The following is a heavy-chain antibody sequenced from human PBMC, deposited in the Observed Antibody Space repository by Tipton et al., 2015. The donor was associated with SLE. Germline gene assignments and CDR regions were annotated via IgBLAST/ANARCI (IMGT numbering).Heavy chain of an antibody. J-gene: IGHJ6*03. D-gene: IGHD4/OR15-4a*01. V-gene: IGHV3-23*03. CDR1: GFIFGNYA. CDR2: IYSGPSYT. Sequence: SLRLSCAASGFIFGNYAMSWVRQAPGKGLEWVSLIYSGPSYTYYADSVTGRFTISRDNSKHTLSLQMHSLRAEDTAVYYCARDQRLTTGAYHYMDVWGKATTVTVSS. CDR3: ARDQRLTTGAYHYMDV.